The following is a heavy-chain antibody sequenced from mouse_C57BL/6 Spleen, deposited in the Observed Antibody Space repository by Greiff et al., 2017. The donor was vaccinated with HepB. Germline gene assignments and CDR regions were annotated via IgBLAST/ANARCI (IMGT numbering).Heavy chain of an antibody. Sequence: QVHVKQPGAELVKPGASVKLSCKASGYTFTSYWMHWVKQRPGRGLEWIGRIDPNSGGTKYNEKFKSKATLTVDKPSSTAYMQLSSLTSEDSAVYYCARETAYGNSPWFAYWGQGTLVTVSA. CDR1: GYTFTSYW. V-gene: IGHV1-72*01. CDR2: IDPNSGGT. CDR3: ARETAYGNSPWFAY. D-gene: IGHD2-1*01. J-gene: IGHJ3*01.